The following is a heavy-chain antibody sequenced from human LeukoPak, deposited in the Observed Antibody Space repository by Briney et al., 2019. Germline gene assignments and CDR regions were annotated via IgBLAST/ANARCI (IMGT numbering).Heavy chain of an antibody. CDR2: IYTSGST. CDR1: GGSISSYY. D-gene: IGHD5-18*01. V-gene: IGHV4-4*07. Sequence: SETLSLTCTVSGGSISSYYWSWIRQPAGKGLEWIGRIYTSGSTNYNPCLKSRVTMSVDTSKNQFSLKLSSVTAADTAVYYCARENRSGYSSRFDYWGQGTLVTVSS. CDR3: ARENRSGYSSRFDY. J-gene: IGHJ4*02.